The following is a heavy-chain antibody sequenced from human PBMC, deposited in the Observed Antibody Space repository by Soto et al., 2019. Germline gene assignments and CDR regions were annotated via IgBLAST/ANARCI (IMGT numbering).Heavy chain of an antibody. J-gene: IGHJ6*02. D-gene: IGHD5-12*01. Sequence: QVQLQESGPGLVKPSETLSLTCTVSGGSISSYHWSCIRQPAGKGLEWIGRIYTSGSTNYNPSLKSRVSISVDTSKNQFSLKLSSVTAADTAVYYCARDSPIIVDRYYSYGMDVWGQGPTVTVSS. CDR1: GGSISSYH. V-gene: IGHV4-4*07. CDR3: ARDSPIIVDRYYSYGMDV. CDR2: IYTSGST.